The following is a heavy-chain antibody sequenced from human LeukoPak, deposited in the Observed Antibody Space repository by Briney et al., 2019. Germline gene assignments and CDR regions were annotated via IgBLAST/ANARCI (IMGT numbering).Heavy chain of an antibody. CDR2: IFPSGSA. CDR3: ARRNHYFYYMDV. V-gene: IGHV4-4*09. Sequence: SETLSLTCTVSGGSISSYYWSWIRQSPVKGLEWVGYIFPSGSALYNPSLASRVTISLDTSENQFSLTLSSVTAADTAVYYCARRNHYFYYMDVWGKGTTVTVSS. CDR1: GGSISSYY. J-gene: IGHJ6*03.